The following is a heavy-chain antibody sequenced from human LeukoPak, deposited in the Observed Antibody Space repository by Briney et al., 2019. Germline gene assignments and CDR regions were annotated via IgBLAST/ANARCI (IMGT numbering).Heavy chain of an antibody. V-gene: IGHV3-20*04. CDR3: ARESSGSYFHYFDY. J-gene: IGHJ4*02. CDR2: INWNGGRT. Sequence: GRSLRLSCAPSGFTSDDFGVSWVRRAPGRGLEWGSGINWNGGRTGSVHSVKGRFTISRDNAKNSLYLQMNSRRAEDTALYYCARESSGSYFHYFDYWGQGTLVTVSS. CDR1: GFTSDDFG. D-gene: IGHD1-26*01.